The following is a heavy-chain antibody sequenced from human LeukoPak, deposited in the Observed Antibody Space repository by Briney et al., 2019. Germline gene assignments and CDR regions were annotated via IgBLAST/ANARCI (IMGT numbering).Heavy chain of an antibody. D-gene: IGHD4-23*01. J-gene: IGHJ6*02. CDR1: GFTFSNYA. V-gene: IGHV3-53*01. CDR3: ARDRGSASTVVTYYYYGMDV. Sequence: PGGSLRLSCAASGFTFSNYALSWVRQAPGKGLEWVSVIYSGGSTYYADSVKGRFTISRDNSKNTPYLQMNSLRAEDTAVYYCARDRGSASTVVTYYYYGMDVWGQGTTVTVSS. CDR2: IYSGGST.